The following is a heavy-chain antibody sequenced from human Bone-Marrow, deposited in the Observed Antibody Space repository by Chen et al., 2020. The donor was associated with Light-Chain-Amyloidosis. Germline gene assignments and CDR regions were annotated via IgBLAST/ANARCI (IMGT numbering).Heavy chain of an antibody. J-gene: IGHJ4*02. D-gene: IGHD5-12*01. CDR2: IYPDDSDA. Sequence: EVQLEPSGQEVKKPGESLKISCKGSGYTFPNYWIGWVRQMPGKGLEWMGVIYPDDSDARYSPSFEGQVTISADKSITTAYLQWRSLKASDTAMYYCARRRDGYNFYYWGQGTLVTVSS. CDR1: GYTFPNYW. CDR3: ARRRDGYNFYY. V-gene: IGHV5-51*01.